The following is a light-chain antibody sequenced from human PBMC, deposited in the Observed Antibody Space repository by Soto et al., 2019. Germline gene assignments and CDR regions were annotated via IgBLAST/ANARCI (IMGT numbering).Light chain of an antibody. J-gene: IGKJ5*01. Sequence: DIQMTQSPSSLSAFVGDRVTITCRATQSIGSSLNWYQKKPGEDPKLLIYAASSLQSRVPPRFSGSGSGTDFTLTIRSLQPEDFATYYCQQSYSNPITFGQGTRLEIK. CDR2: AAS. CDR3: QQSYSNPIT. V-gene: IGKV1-39*01. CDR1: QSIGSS.